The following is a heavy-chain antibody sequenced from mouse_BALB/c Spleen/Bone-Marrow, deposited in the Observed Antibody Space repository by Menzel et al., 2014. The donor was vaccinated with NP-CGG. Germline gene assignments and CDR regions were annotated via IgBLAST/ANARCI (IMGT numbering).Heavy chain of an antibody. CDR3: ARDYYGSSYAMDY. CDR2: ISSGGSYT. D-gene: IGHD1-1*01. Sequence: EVQGVESGGGLVKPGGSLKLSCAASGSTFSSYAMSWVRQSPEKRLEWVAEISSGGSYTYYPDTVTGRFTISRDNAKNTLYLEMSSLRSEDTAMYYCARDYYGSSYAMDYWGQGTSVTVSS. CDR1: GSTFSSYA. J-gene: IGHJ4*01. V-gene: IGHV5-9-4*01.